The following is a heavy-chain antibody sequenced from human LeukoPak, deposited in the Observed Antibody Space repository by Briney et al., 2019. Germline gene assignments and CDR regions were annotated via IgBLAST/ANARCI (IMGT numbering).Heavy chain of an antibody. D-gene: IGHD2-15*01. CDR3: ASGAVVAHAFDI. CDR2: IYSGGST. V-gene: IGHV3-53*01. Sequence: GGSLRLSCAASGFTFSNAWMSWVRQAPGKGLEWVSVIYSGGSTYYADSVKGRFTISRDNSKNTLYLQMNSLRAEDTAVYYCASGAVVAHAFDIWGQGTMVTVSS. CDR1: GFTFSNAW. J-gene: IGHJ3*02.